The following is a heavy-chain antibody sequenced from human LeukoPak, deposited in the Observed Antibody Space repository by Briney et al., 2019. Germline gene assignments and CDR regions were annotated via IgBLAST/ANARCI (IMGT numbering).Heavy chain of an antibody. D-gene: IGHD6-13*01. CDR1: GFTFSSYS. J-gene: IGHJ4*02. Sequence: GGSLRLSCAASGFTFSSYSMNWVRQAPGKGLEWVSYISSSSSTIYYADSVKGRFTISRDYAKNSLYLQMNSLRAEDTAVYYCARDPCSSSCYSDYWGQGTLVTVSS. CDR2: ISSSSSTI. CDR3: ARDPCSSSCYSDY. V-gene: IGHV3-48*01.